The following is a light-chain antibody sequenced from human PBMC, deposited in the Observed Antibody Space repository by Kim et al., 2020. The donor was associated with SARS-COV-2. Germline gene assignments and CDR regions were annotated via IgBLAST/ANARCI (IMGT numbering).Light chain of an antibody. J-gene: IGKJ3*01. Sequence: DIQMTQSPSTLSASVGDRVTITCRTTQSISSHLNWYQQKPGRAPKLLISAASTLQGGVPSRFSGSGSETDFTLTISSLQPEDFATHFCQQSYIPPFTFCPGTKVDIK. CDR2: AAS. V-gene: IGKV1-39*01. CDR1: QSISSH. CDR3: QQSYIPPFT.